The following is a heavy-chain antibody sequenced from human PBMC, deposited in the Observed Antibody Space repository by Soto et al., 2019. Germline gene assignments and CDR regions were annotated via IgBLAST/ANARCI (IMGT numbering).Heavy chain of an antibody. D-gene: IGHD6-19*01. J-gene: IGHJ4*02. CDR1: GFTFSTYA. CDR3: ARTSIAVAGP. V-gene: IGHV3-48*04. CDR2: ISSSGSTI. Sequence: GGSLRLSCAASGFTFSTYAMYWVRQAPGKGLEWVSYISSSGSTIYYADSVKGRFTISRDNAKNSLYLQMNSLRAEDTAVYYCARTSIAVAGPWGQGTLVTVSS.